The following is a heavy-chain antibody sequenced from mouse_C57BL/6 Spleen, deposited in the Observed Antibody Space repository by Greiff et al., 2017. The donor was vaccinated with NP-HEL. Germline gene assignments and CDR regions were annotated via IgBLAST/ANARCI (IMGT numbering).Heavy chain of an antibody. J-gene: IGHJ3*01. Sequence: QVQLQQSGPELVKPGASVKISCKASGYAFSSSWMNWVKQRPGKGLEWIGRIYPGDGDTNYNGKFKGKATLTADKSSSTAYMQLSSLTSEDSAVYFCARPPMVTTGAGFAYWGQGTLVTVSA. CDR1: GYAFSSSW. CDR2: IYPGDGDT. D-gene: IGHD2-9*01. V-gene: IGHV1-82*01. CDR3: ARPPMVTTGAGFAY.